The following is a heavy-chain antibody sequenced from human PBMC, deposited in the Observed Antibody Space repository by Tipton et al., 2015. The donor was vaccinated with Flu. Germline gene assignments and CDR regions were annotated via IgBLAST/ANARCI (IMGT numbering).Heavy chain of an antibody. Sequence: TLSLTCTVSGGSINRYYWSWIRQSVGKGPEWIGRTHTNGNTNYNSSFGSRLTMSVDTSKSQFSMTLTSVTVADTAVYYCASGNFYDSSGYFAFWGQGILVTVSS. CDR1: GGSINRYY. V-gene: IGHV4-4*07. D-gene: IGHD3-22*01. CDR3: ASGNFYDSSGYFAF. CDR2: THTNGNT. J-gene: IGHJ4*02.